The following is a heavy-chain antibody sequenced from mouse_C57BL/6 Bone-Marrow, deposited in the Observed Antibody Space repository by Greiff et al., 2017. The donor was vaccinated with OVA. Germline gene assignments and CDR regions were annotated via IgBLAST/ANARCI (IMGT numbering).Heavy chain of an antibody. V-gene: IGHV7-1*01. D-gene: IGHD2-12*01. Sequence: EVKVVESGGGLVQSGRSLRLSCATSGFTFSDFYMEWVRQAPGKGLEWIAASRNKANDYTTEYSASVKGRFIVSRDTSQSILYLQMNALRAEDTAIYYCARDALRYFDVWGTGTTVTVSS. CDR1: GFTFSDFY. CDR2: SRNKANDYTT. CDR3: ARDALRYFDV. J-gene: IGHJ1*03.